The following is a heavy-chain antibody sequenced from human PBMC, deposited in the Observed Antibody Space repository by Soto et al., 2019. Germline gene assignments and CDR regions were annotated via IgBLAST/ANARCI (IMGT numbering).Heavy chain of an antibody. CDR3: ATGGGMVYAMGLPIFDY. J-gene: IGHJ4*02. Sequence: GGSLRLSCAASGFTVSSNYMSWVRQAPGKGLEWVSVIYSGGSTYYADSVKGRFTISRDNSKNTLYLQMNSLRAEDTAVYYCATGGGMVYAMGLPIFDYWGQGTLVTVSS. V-gene: IGHV3-66*01. CDR2: IYSGGST. D-gene: IGHD2-8*01. CDR1: GFTVSSNY.